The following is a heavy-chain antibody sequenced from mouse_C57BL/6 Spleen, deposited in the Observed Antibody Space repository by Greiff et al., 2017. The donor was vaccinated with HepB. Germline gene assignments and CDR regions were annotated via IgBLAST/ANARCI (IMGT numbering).Heavy chain of an antibody. Sequence: QVQLKQSGPELVKPGASVKISCKASGYAFSSSWMNWVKQRPGKGLEWIGRIYPGDGDTNYNGKFKGKATLTADKSSSTAYMQLSSLTSEDSAVYFWARSHYGSSPFDYWGQGTTLTVSS. CDR2: IYPGDGDT. D-gene: IGHD1-1*01. CDR3: ARSHYGSSPFDY. CDR1: GYAFSSSW. V-gene: IGHV1-82*01. J-gene: IGHJ2*01.